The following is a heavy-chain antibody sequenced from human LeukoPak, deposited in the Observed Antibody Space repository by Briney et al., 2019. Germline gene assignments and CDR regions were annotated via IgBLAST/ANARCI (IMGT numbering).Heavy chain of an antibody. CDR2: IIPIFGTA. D-gene: IGHD5-12*01. Sequence: ASVKVSCKASGVTFSSYAISWVRQAPGQGLGWMGGIIPIFGTANYAQKFQVRVTITTDESTSTAYMELSSLRSEDTAVYYCARDKGYVERGYYYYMDVWGKGTTVTVSS. V-gene: IGHV1-69*05. CDR1: GVTFSSYA. CDR3: ARDKGYVERGYYYYMDV. J-gene: IGHJ6*03.